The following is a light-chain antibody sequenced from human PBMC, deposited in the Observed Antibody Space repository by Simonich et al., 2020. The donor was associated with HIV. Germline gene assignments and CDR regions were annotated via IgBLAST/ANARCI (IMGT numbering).Light chain of an antibody. CDR2: GAS. CDR3: QQYVSSLLT. Sequence: EIVMTQSPATLSVSPGERATLSCRASQSVSSNLAWYQQKPGQAPRLLIYGASTRATGIPARCSGSGSGTEFTLTISSMQSEDFAVYYCQQYVSSLLTFGGGTKVEIK. J-gene: IGKJ4*01. CDR1: QSVSSN. V-gene: IGKV3-15*01.